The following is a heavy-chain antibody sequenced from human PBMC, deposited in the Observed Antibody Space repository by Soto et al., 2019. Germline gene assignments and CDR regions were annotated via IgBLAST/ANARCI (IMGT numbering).Heavy chain of an antibody. V-gene: IGHV1-69*12. Sequence: QVQLVQSGAEVKKPGSSVKVSCKASGGTFSNYALISWVRQAPGQGLEWMGGIIPIDATVNYAQKFQGRTTIAADESTTTAYMVLGSLRSEDTAVYYCATDLLGFGYTYGDVWGQGTTVTVSS. CDR1: GGTFSNYA. CDR3: ATDLLGFGYTYGDV. D-gene: IGHD3-10*01. J-gene: IGHJ6*01. CDR2: IIPIDATV.